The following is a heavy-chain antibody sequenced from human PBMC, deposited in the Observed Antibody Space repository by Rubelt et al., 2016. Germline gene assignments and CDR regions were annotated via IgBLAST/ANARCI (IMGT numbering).Heavy chain of an antibody. J-gene: IGHJ4*02. D-gene: IGHD2-15*01. V-gene: IGHV1-24*01. CDR3: ATASPYCSGGSCY. CDR2: FDPEDGET. CDR1: GYTFTSYG. Sequence: QVQLVQSGAEVKKPGASVKVSCKASGYTFTSYGISWVRQAPGKGLEWMGGFDPEDGETIYAQKFPGRVTMTEDTSTDTAYMELSSLRSEDTAVYYCATASPYCSGGSCYWGQGTLVTVSS.